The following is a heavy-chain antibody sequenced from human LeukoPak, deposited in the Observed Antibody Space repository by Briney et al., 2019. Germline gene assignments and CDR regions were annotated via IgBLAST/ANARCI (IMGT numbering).Heavy chain of an antibody. V-gene: IGHV3-48*01. J-gene: IGHJ6*03. CDR3: ARDHVYYYYYYMDV. Sequence: GGSLRLSCAASGFTLSSYGMSWVRQAPGKGLEWGSYISSSSSTIYYADSVKGRFTISRDNAKNSLYLQMNSLRAEDTAVYYCARDHVYYYYYYMDVWGKGTTVTVS. CDR1: GFTLSSYG. CDR2: ISSSSSTI.